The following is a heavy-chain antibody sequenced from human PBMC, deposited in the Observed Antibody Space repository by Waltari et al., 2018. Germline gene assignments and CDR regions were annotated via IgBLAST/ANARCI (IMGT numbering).Heavy chain of an antibody. Sequence: QVQLQESGPGLVKPSETLSLTCTVSGGSISSSYWSWIRQPPGKGLEWIGYIYYSGSTNYNPSLKSRVTISVDTSKNQFSLKLSSVTAADTAVYYCARHQLEWAIHGAYYFDYWGQGTLVTVSS. V-gene: IGHV4-59*08. CDR2: IYYSGST. J-gene: IGHJ4*02. CDR3: ARHQLEWAIHGAYYFDY. CDR1: GGSISSSY. D-gene: IGHD3-3*01.